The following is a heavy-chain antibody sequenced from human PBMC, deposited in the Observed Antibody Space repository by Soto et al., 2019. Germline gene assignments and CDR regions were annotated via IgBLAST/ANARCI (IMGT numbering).Heavy chain of an antibody. J-gene: IGHJ6*03. Sequence: EVQLVESGGGVVRPGGSLRLSCAASGFTFDDYGMSWVRQAPGKGLEWVSGINWNGGSTGYADSVKGRFTISRDNAKNSLYLQMNSLRAEDTASYHCARLPQEVMVYAIPQDYYYYMDVWGKGTTVTVSS. CDR1: GFTFDDYG. CDR2: INWNGGST. CDR3: ARLPQEVMVYAIPQDYYYYMDV. V-gene: IGHV3-20*01. D-gene: IGHD2-8*01.